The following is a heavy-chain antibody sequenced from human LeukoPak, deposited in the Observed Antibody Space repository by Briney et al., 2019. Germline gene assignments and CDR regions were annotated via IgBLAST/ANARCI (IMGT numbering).Heavy chain of an antibody. CDR1: GFTFSSYA. CDR2: VSGSGGST. J-gene: IGHJ4*02. Sequence: GGSLRLSCAASGFTFSSYAMTWVRQAPGKGLQWVSAVSGSGGSTYYADSVKGRFTISRDNSENTVYLQMNTLRAEDTAVYYCAREYGSGSYYYDYWGQGTLVTVSS. V-gene: IGHV3-23*01. D-gene: IGHD3-10*01. CDR3: AREYGSGSYYYDY.